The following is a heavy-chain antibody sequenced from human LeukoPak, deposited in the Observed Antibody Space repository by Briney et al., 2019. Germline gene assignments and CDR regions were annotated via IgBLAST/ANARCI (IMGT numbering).Heavy chain of an antibody. Sequence: GGSLRLSCAASGFTFSSYAMHWVRQAPGKGLEWVALISYDGSNKYYADSVKGRFTISRDNSKNTLYLQMNSLRAEDTAVYYCAREDRTVSSGYCFDYWGQGTLVTVSS. CDR1: GFTFSSYA. D-gene: IGHD3-22*01. V-gene: IGHV3-30*04. J-gene: IGHJ4*02. CDR3: AREDRTVSSGYCFDY. CDR2: ISYDGSNK.